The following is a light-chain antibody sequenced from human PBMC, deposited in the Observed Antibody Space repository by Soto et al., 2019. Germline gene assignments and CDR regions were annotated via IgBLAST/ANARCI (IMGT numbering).Light chain of an antibody. CDR1: SNDIGSYDN. J-gene: IGLJ1*01. Sequence: QSALTQPTSVSGTPGQSITISCTGNSNDIGSYDNVSWYQQHPGKAPKLLIHGVRNRPSGISSRFYASNSGLTASLTISGLQAEDEADYYCSSCTTSRLYVFGPKNKVTVL. CDR2: GVR. CDR3: SSCTTSRLYV. V-gene: IGLV2-14*01.